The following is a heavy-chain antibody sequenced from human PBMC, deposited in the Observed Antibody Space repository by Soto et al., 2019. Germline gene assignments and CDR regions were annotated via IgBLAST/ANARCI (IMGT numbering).Heavy chain of an antibody. CDR1: GYTITSYG. Sequence: ASVKVSCKASGYTITSYGISWVRQAPGQGLEWIGWISAYNGNTNYAQKLQGRVTMTTDTSTSTAYMELRSLRSDDTAVYYCARDFVGNDYGDYRFDYWGQGTLVTVSS. D-gene: IGHD4-17*01. CDR2: ISAYNGNT. V-gene: IGHV1-18*01. J-gene: IGHJ4*02. CDR3: ARDFVGNDYGDYRFDY.